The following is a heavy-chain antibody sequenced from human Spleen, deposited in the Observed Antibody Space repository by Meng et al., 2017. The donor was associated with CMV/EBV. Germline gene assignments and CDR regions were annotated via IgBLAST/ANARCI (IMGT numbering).Heavy chain of an antibody. Sequence: CVASGFTFSDYSMIWIRQTPEKGLEWISYIGGQSNTIYYANSVKGRFTVSRDNAKNSVYLQMTSLRVEDTAVYYCARDEGFGESLDYWGQGVLVTVSS. D-gene: IGHD3-10*01. V-gene: IGHV3-11*04. CDR3: ARDEGFGESLDY. CDR1: GFTFSDYS. J-gene: IGHJ4*02. CDR2: IGGQSNTI.